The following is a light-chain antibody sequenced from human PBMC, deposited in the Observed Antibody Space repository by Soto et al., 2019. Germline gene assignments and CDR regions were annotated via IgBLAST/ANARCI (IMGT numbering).Light chain of an antibody. Sequence: EIVLTQSPGTLSLSPGERATLSCRASQSVSSSYLARYQQKPGQAPRLLIYGASSRATGIPDRFSGSGSGTDFTLTISRLEPEDFAVYYCRQYDSSPLTFGGGTKVEIK. CDR3: RQYDSSPLT. CDR1: QSVSSSY. V-gene: IGKV3-20*01. J-gene: IGKJ4*01. CDR2: GAS.